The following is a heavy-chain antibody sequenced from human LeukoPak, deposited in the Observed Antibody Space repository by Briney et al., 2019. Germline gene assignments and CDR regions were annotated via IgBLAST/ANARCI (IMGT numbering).Heavy chain of an antibody. CDR3: ARHRAEMATITDDTFDM. CDR2: IYTSGNT. J-gene: IGHJ3*02. D-gene: IGHD5-24*01. Sequence: SETLSLTCTVSGGSISSGDYYWSWIRQPPGKGLEWIGYIYTSGNTHQNPSLKSRVTMSLDASKNQFSLRLSSMTAADTAVYYCARHRAEMATITDDTFDMWGQGTMVTVSS. CDR1: GGSISSGDYY. V-gene: IGHV4-61*08.